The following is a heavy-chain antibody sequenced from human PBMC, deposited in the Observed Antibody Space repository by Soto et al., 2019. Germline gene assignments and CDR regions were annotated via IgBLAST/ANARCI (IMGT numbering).Heavy chain of an antibody. CDR3: TKDRKSKITIFGVVFDY. Sequence: GGSLRLSCAASGFTFSSYAMSWVRQAPGKGLEWVSAISGSGGSTYYADSVKGRFTISRDNSKNTLYLQMNSLRAEDTAVYYCTKDRKSKITIFGVVFDYWGQGTLVTVSS. J-gene: IGHJ4*02. D-gene: IGHD3-3*01. CDR2: ISGSGGST. CDR1: GFTFSSYA. V-gene: IGHV3-23*01.